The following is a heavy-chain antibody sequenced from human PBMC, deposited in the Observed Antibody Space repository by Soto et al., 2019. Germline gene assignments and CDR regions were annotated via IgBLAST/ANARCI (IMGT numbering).Heavy chain of an antibody. CDR3: ARDLAHTGSYGY. Sequence: QVRLQESGPGLVKPSGTLSLTCSVSGGSISDTNWWSWVRQPPGKGLEWIGGMYHSGNTNYNPSLKSRVTMSVDNSKNQFSLKLTFVTAADTAVYYCARDLAHTGSYGYWGQGTQVTVSS. CDR1: GGSISDTNW. V-gene: IGHV4-4*02. J-gene: IGHJ4*02. D-gene: IGHD1-26*01. CDR2: MYHSGNT.